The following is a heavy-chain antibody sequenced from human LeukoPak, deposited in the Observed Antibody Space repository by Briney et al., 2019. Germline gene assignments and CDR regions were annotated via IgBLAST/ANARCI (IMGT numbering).Heavy chain of an antibody. Sequence: PSETLSLTCTVSGGSISTNNHYWGWIRQPPGKGLEWIASVYYSGATYYNPSLKSRVTISVDTSKNQFSLKLTSVTAADTALYYCARSLGIVHTVWFDPWGQGTLVTVSS. J-gene: IGHJ5*02. V-gene: IGHV4-39*01. CDR2: VYYSGAT. D-gene: IGHD2-21*01. CDR3: ARSLGIVHTVWFDP. CDR1: GGSISTNNHY.